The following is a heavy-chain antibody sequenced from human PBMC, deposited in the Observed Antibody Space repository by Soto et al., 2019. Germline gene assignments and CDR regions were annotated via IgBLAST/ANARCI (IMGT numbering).Heavy chain of an antibody. CDR2: IDITGSVT. V-gene: IGHV3-74*01. CDR1: GFPFTRYW. D-gene: IGHD6-19*01. Sequence: PGGSLTLSCAALGFPFTRYWMHLVRQTPAEGLVWGSRIDITGSVTTYADSVKGRFTLSRDNAKNTLYLQMNSLSAEDTAVYYCASEQTVGGPITFDYWGQGTLVTVSS. J-gene: IGHJ4*02. CDR3: ASEQTVGGPITFDY.